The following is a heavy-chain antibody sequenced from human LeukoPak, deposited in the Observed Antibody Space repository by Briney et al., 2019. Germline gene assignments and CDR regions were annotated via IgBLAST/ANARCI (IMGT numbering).Heavy chain of an antibody. Sequence: SETLSLTCTVSGGSISSYYWSRIRQPPGKGLEWIGYIYYSGSTNYNPSLKSRVSISVDTSKNQFSLKLSSVTAADTAVYYCARGRGGGGSSNNWFDPWGQGTLVTVSS. V-gene: IGHV4-59*01. CDR3: ARGRGGGGSSNNWFDP. D-gene: IGHD2-15*01. CDR2: IYYSGST. J-gene: IGHJ5*02. CDR1: GGSISSYY.